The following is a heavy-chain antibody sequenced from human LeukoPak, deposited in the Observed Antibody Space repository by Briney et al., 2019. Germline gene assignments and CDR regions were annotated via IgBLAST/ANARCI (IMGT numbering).Heavy chain of an antibody. CDR1: GYTFTSYD. CDR2: MNPTSGNT. V-gene: IGHV1-8*01. J-gene: IGHJ5*02. D-gene: IGHD3-22*01. Sequence: ASVKVSCKASGYTFTSYDINWVRQATGQGLEWMGWMNPTSGNTGYAQKFQGRVTMTRNTSISTAYMELSSLRSEDTAVYDCAKGAHYYDSTVYCFDPWGQGSLVTVSS. CDR3: AKGAHYYDSTVYCFDP.